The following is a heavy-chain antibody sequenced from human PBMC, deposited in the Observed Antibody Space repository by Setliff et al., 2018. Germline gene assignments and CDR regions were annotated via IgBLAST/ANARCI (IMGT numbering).Heavy chain of an antibody. CDR1: RFTFSIYS. D-gene: IGHD1-26*01. Sequence: GGSLRLSCATSRFTFSIYSMNWVRQAPGKGLEWVSSITSSSTYIYYADSVKGRFTISRDNAKNSVYLQMNSLRVEDTAVYYCVSGHASGTRGYWGQGTLVTVSS. CDR2: ITSSSTYI. V-gene: IGHV3-21*01. J-gene: IGHJ4*02. CDR3: VSGHASGTRGY.